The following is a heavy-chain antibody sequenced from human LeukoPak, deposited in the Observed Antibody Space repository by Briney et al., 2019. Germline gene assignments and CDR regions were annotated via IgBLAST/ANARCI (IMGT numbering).Heavy chain of an antibody. J-gene: IGHJ6*02. CDR2: INPSGGST. CDR1: GYTFSSYY. Sequence: ASVKVSCKASGYTFSSYYMHRVRQAPGQGLEWMGIINPSGGSTSYAQKFQGRVTMTRDTSTSTVYMELSSLRSEDTAVYYCARGDAVTATYYYYYYGMDVWGQGTTVTVSS. V-gene: IGHV1-46*01. D-gene: IGHD2-21*02. CDR3: ARGDAVTATYYYYYYGMDV.